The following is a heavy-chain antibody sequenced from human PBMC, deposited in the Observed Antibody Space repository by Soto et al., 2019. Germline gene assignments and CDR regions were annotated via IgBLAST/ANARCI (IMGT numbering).Heavy chain of an antibody. D-gene: IGHD3-10*01. V-gene: IGHV1-8*01. CDR2: MNPNSGNT. CDR1: GYTFTSYD. Sequence: GASVKVSCKASGYTFTSYDINWVRQATGQGLEWMGWMNPNSGNTGYAQKFQGRVTMTRNTSISTAYMELSSLRSEDTAVYYCARGRGDSAYGSGSSNFDYWGQGTLVTVSS. CDR3: ARGRGDSAYGSGSSNFDY. J-gene: IGHJ4*02.